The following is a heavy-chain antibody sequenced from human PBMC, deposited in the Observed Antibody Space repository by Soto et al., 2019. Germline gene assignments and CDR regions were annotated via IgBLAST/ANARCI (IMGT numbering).Heavy chain of an antibody. V-gene: IGHV5-51*01. D-gene: IGHD3-22*01. CDR3: ARLAGYYDSSDNYYYYGMDV. J-gene: IGHJ6*02. CDR1: VDRVTSYW. CDR2: IYPGDSDT. Sequence: GQSLKISCKGSVDRVTSYWIGWVRQMPGKGLEWMGIIYPGDSDTRYSPSFQGQVTISADKSISTAYLQWSSLKASDTAMYYCARLAGYYDSSDNYYYYGMDVWGQGTTVTVSS.